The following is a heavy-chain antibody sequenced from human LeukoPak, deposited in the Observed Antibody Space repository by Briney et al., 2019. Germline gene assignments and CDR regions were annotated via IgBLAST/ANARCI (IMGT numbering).Heavy chain of an antibody. CDR2: VNCDNGNT. V-gene: IGHV1-8*03. J-gene: IGHJ5*02. CDR1: GYTFTSFD. CDR3: TRGPFLNGNAYNWFDP. Sequence: ASVKVSCKASGYTFTSFDINWVRHTTGHGPEWMGWVNCDNGNTRYARKFQGRVAIARDTSTSTVYLELNNLASDDTAIYYCTRGPFLNGNAYNWFDPWGQGTLVTVSS. D-gene: IGHD1-20*01.